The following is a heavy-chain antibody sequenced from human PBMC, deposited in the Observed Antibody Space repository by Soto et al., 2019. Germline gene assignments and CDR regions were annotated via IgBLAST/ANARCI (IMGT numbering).Heavy chain of an antibody. Sequence: ASVKVSCQASGYIFTAYFMHWVRQAPGQGLEWMGVVNHSGGSRNYAQKFQGRITMTRDTSTSAVYIDLSCLTSEDTAVYYCAREENCSYGICYSEYFKRWRQGTLVTVSA. CDR2: VNHSGGSR. D-gene: IGHD2-15*01. CDR1: GYIFTAYF. CDR3: AREENCSYGICYSEYFKR. J-gene: IGHJ1*01. V-gene: IGHV1-46*01.